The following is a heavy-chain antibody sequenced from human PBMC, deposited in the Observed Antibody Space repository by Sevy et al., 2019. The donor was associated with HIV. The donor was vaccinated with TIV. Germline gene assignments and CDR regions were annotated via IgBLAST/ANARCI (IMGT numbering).Heavy chain of an antibody. D-gene: IGHD1-26*01. CDR1: GGSITSLY. Sequence: SETLSLTCTVSGGSITSLYWNWIRQPPGKGLEWIANIYYNGHINYNPSLKSRFTSSLDTSKNQFSLRVSSVTAADTAMYYCAGENAWGRGYSWGQGTLVTVSS. V-gene: IGHV4-59*08. CDR2: IYYNGHI. J-gene: IGHJ4*02. CDR3: AGENAWGRGYS.